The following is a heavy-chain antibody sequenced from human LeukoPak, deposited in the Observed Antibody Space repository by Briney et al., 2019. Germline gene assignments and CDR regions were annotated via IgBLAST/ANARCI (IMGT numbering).Heavy chain of an antibody. CDR3: AVAAAGPWYWAEYFQH. CDR1: GYTFTSYD. V-gene: IGHV1-8*01. J-gene: IGHJ1*01. CDR2: MNPNSGNT. Sequence: GASVKVSCKASGYTFTSYDINWVRQATGQGLEWMRWMNPNSGNTGYAQKFQGRVTMTRNTSISTAYMELSSLRSEDTAVYYCAVAAAGPWYWAEYFQHWGQGTLVTVSS. D-gene: IGHD6-13*01.